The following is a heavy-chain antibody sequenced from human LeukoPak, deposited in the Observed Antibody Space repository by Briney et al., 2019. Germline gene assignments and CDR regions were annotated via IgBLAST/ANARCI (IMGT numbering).Heavy chain of an antibody. Sequence: GGSLRLSCAASGFTVSSNYMSWVRQAPGKGLEWVSVIYSGGSTYYADSVKGRFTISRDNSKNTLYLQMKSLRAEDTAVYYCARVRYYDSSGYLSEYFQHWGQGTLVTVSS. CDR2: IYSGGST. V-gene: IGHV3-66*01. CDR1: GFTVSSNY. D-gene: IGHD3-22*01. CDR3: ARVRYYDSSGYLSEYFQH. J-gene: IGHJ1*01.